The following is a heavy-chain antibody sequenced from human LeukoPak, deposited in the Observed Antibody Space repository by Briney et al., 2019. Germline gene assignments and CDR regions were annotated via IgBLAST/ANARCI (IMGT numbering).Heavy chain of an antibody. CDR3: ARDSDTYDYVWGSYRFDY. J-gene: IGHJ4*02. CDR2: INPNSGGT. Sequence: ASVKLSCKASGYTFTGYYMHWVRQAPGQGLEWMGRINPNSGGTNYAQKFQGRVTMTRDTSISTAYMELSRLRSDDTAVYYCARDSDTYDYVWGSYRFDYWGQGTLVTVSS. D-gene: IGHD3-16*02. CDR1: GYTFTGYY. V-gene: IGHV1-2*06.